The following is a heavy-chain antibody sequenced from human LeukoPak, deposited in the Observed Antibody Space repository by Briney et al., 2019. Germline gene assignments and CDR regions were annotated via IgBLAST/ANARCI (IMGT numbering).Heavy chain of an antibody. CDR1: GGSFSGYY. CDR3: AGSYSSSSSFDY. D-gene: IGHD6-13*01. CDR2: INHSGST. J-gene: IGHJ4*02. V-gene: IGHV4-34*01. Sequence: PSETLSLTCAVYGGSFSGYYWSWIRQPPGKGLEWIGEINHSGSTNYNPSLKSRVTISVDTSKNQFSLKLSSVTAADTAVYYCAGSYSSSSSFDYWGQGTLVTVSS.